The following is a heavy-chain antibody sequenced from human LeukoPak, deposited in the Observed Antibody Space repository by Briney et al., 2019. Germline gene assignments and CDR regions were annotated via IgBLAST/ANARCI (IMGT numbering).Heavy chain of an antibody. CDR1: GFTFSSYG. CDR2: ISHDGSVK. Sequence: GRSLRLSCAGFGFTFSSYGMQWVRQAPGKGLEWVTVISHDGSVKHYADSVKGRFTISRDNARNTLYLQMNSPRAEDSAVYYCAKEANPYSSTSFDYWGRGTLVTVSS. D-gene: IGHD5-18*01. CDR3: AKEANPYSSTSFDY. J-gene: IGHJ4*02. V-gene: IGHV3-30*18.